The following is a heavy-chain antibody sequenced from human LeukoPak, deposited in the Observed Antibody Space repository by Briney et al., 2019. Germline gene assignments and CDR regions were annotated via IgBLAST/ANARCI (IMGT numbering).Heavy chain of an antibody. CDR3: ANSRDRSNIAARRFRVADRHFVY. D-gene: IGHD6-6*01. J-gene: IGHJ4*02. V-gene: IGHV4-4*07. Sequence: SETLSLTCTVSGGSISNYYWSWIRQPAGKGLEWIGRIYTSGSTTYNPSLKSRVTMSVDTSKNQFSLKLSSVTAADTAIYYCANSRDRSNIAARRFRVADRHFVYWGQGTLVTVSS. CDR1: GGSISNYY. CDR2: IYTSGST.